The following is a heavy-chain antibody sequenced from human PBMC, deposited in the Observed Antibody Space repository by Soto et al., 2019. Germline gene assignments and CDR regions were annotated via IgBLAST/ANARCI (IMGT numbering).Heavy chain of an antibody. D-gene: IGHD6-13*01. CDR3: ARGGLQHALDV. CDR1: GFTFSNYW. CDR2: VNNDGTDT. V-gene: IGHV3-74*03. Sequence: EVQLVESGGDLVQPGGSLRLSCAASGFTFSNYWMYWVRQAPGKGLVWVSRVNNDGTDTTHADSVKGRFTISSDNAENTLYLQMNSLRAEDPAVYYCARGGLQHALDVWGQGSTVTVSS. J-gene: IGHJ6*02.